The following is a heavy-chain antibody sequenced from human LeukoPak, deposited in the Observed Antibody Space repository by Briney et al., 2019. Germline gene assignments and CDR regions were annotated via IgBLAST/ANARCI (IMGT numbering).Heavy chain of an antibody. CDR2: IKQDGNEK. CDR3: ARGRSSFYYYYYGMDV. D-gene: IGHD6-6*01. J-gene: IGHJ6*02. Sequence: GGSLRLSCAASGFTFSSYWMNWARQAPGKGLEWVANIKQDGNEKYYVDSVKGRFTISRDSAKNSLYLQMNSLRAEDTAVYFCARGRSSFYYYYYGMDVWGRGTTVTVSS. CDR1: GFTFSSYW. V-gene: IGHV3-7*03.